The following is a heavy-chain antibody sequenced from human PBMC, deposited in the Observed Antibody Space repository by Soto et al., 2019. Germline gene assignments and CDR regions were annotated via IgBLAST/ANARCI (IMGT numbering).Heavy chain of an antibody. CDR2: IYYGVTK. V-gene: IGHV4-59*01. CDR1: GASITSYY. CDR3: ARERYYFDY. J-gene: IGHJ4*02. Sequence: SETLSHTCTVSGASITSYYWSWIRQSPGKGLEWIGYIYYGVTKDYNPSLKSRVTISVDTSNSQFSLKLSSVTAADTAVYYCARERYYFDYWSQETLVTVSS.